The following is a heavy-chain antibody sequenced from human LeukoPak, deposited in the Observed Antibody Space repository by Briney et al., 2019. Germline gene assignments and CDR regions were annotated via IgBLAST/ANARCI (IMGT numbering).Heavy chain of an antibody. CDR1: GYTFTSYG. Sequence: ASVKVSCKASGYTFTSYGIRCVRQDPGQGLECMVWISAHNGNKNYAQKLQGRVTMTTDTSTSTAYMELRSLRSDDTAVYYCARGLANDITNPGCAGYWGQGTLVTVSS. CDR3: ARGLANDITNPGCAGY. CDR2: ISAHNGNK. D-gene: IGHD3-9*01. J-gene: IGHJ4*02. V-gene: IGHV1-18*01.